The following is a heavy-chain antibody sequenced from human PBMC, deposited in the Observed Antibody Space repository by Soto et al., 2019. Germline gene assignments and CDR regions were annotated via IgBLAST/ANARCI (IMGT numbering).Heavy chain of an antibody. V-gene: IGHV3-21*01. Sequence: GGSLRLSCAASGFTFSSYSMNWVRQAPGKGLEWVSSISSSSSYIYYADSVKGRFTISRDNAKNSLYLQMNSLRAEDTAVYYCARDPPSDCSGGSCYSEVRYFQHWGQGTLVTVSS. CDR1: GFTFSSYS. CDR2: ISSSSSYI. J-gene: IGHJ1*01. CDR3: ARDPPSDCSGGSCYSEVRYFQH. D-gene: IGHD2-15*01.